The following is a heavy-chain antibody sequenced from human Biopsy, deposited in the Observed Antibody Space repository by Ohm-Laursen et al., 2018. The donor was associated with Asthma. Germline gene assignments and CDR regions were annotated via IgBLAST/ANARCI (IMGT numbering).Heavy chain of an antibody. J-gene: IGHJ6*02. D-gene: IGHD5-12*01. Sequence: SVKVSCNASGDSLGSFINYAISWVRQAPRQGLEWMGGLIPVLGTADYAPMFEGRVTITADESTSTAYLELTSLRFEDTAVYYCARGYSGTDRIVYYYSGMEVWGLGLQVSVSS. V-gene: IGHV1-69*13. CDR3: ARGYSGTDRIVYYYSGMEV. CDR1: GDSLGSFINYA. CDR2: LIPVLGTA.